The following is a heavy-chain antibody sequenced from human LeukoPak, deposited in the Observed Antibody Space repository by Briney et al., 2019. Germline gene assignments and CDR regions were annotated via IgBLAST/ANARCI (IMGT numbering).Heavy chain of an antibody. CDR2: IKQDGSEK. Sequence: QSGGSLRLSCAASGFTFSSYWMSWVRQAPGKGLDWVANIKQDGSEKYYVDSVKGRFTISRDNAKNSLYLQMNSLRAEDTAVYYCARVKDPIFGVLFFGGQGTLVTVSS. D-gene: IGHD3-3*01. CDR3: ARVKDPIFGVLFF. J-gene: IGHJ4*02. V-gene: IGHV3-7*01. CDR1: GFTFSSYW.